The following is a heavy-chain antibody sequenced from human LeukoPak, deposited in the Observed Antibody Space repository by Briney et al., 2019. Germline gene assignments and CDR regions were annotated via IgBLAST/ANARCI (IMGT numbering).Heavy chain of an antibody. CDR3: PRDGSITGTGPKYYFDY. J-gene: IGHJ4*02. CDR2: IYSGGST. D-gene: IGHD1-7*01. V-gene: IGHV3-66*01. CDR1: EFSVGSNY. Sequence: GGSLRLSCAGSEFSVGSNYMTWVRQAPGKGLEGVSLIYSGGSTYYADSVKGRFTISRDNSKNTLYLQMNSLRAEDTAVYYCPRDGSITGTGPKYYFDYWGQGTLVTVSS.